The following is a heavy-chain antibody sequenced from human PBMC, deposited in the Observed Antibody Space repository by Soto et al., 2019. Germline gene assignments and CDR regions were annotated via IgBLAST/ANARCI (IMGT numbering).Heavy chain of an antibody. V-gene: IGHV3-15*01. CDR2: IKSKTDGGTT. D-gene: IGHD4-4*01. Sequence: EVQLVESGGGLVKPGGSLRLSCAASGFTFSNAWMSWVRQAPGKGLEWVGRIKSKTDGGTTDYAAPVKGRFTISRDDSKNTLYLQMNSLKTEDTAVSYCTTDTHDYSNSFDYWGQGTLVTVSS. CDR1: GFTFSNAW. CDR3: TTDTHDYSNSFDY. J-gene: IGHJ4*02.